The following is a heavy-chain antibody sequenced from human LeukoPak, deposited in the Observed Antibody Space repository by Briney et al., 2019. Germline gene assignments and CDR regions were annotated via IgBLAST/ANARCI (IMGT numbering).Heavy chain of an antibody. Sequence: ASVKVSCKASGYTFTGYYMHWVRQAPGQGLAWMGWINPNSGGTNYAQKFQGRVTMTRDTSISTAYMELSRLTSDDTAVYYCARMHYYDSSGYYMSWGQGTLVTVSS. CDR3: ARMHYYDSSGYYMS. CDR1: GYTFTGYY. J-gene: IGHJ5*02. D-gene: IGHD3-22*01. CDR2: INPNSGGT. V-gene: IGHV1-2*02.